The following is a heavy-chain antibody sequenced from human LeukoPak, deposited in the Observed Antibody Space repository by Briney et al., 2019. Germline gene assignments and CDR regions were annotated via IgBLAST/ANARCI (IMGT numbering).Heavy chain of an antibody. CDR3: ARKRYNWNAIDY. J-gene: IGHJ4*02. Sequence: GGSLRLSCAASGFTFNDYYMSWMRQAPGQGLEWVSYISSSGNIIYYADSVKGRFTISRDNAKNSLYLQMNSLRAEDTAVYYCARKRYNWNAIDYWGQGTLVTVSS. CDR2: ISSSGNII. V-gene: IGHV3-11*01. CDR1: GFTFNDYY. D-gene: IGHD1-20*01.